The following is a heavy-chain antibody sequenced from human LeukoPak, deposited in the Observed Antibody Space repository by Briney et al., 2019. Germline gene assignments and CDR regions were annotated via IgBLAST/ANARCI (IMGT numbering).Heavy chain of an antibody. D-gene: IGHD6-19*01. V-gene: IGHV1-46*03. Sequence: ASAKVSCKASGYTFTSYYMHWVRQAPGQGLEWMGIINPSGGSTSYAQKFQGRVTMTRDTSTSTVYMELSSLRSEDTAVYYCARVRHDSSGWYGGAFDIWGQGTMVTVSS. CDR1: GYTFTSYY. J-gene: IGHJ3*02. CDR2: INPSGGST. CDR3: ARVRHDSSGWYGGAFDI.